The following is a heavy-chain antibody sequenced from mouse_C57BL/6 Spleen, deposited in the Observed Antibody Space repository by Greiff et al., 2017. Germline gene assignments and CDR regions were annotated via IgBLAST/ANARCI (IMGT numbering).Heavy chain of an antibody. V-gene: IGHV5-17*01. CDR1: GFTFSDYG. CDR3: ARWTANWDYFDY. CDR2: ISSGSSNI. D-gene: IGHD3-3*01. Sequence: DVQLVESGGGLVKPGGSLKLSCAASGFTFSDYGMHWVRQAPEKGLEWVAYISSGSSNIYYADTVKGRFTISRDNAKNTLFLQMTSLRSEDTAMYYCARWTANWDYFDYWGQGTTLTVSS. J-gene: IGHJ2*01.